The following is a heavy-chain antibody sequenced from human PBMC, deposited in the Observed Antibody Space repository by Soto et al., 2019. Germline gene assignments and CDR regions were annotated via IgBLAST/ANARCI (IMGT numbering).Heavy chain of an antibody. Sequence: EVQLLESGGGLVQPGGSLKLSWQAPGFTFSSYARSGFRRAPGKGLEWVSAISGSGGTTNYADPVKGRSTISRDNSKNTLYLQMNSLRAEDTAVYYCAKVYSSSWYGGQDYWGQGTLVTVSS. CDR1: GFTFSSYA. CDR2: ISGSGGTT. J-gene: IGHJ4*02. CDR3: AKVYSSSWYGGQDY. V-gene: IGHV3-23*01. D-gene: IGHD6-13*01.